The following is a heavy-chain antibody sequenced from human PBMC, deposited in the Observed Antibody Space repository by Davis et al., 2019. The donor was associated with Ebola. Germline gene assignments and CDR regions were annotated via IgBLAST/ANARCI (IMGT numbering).Heavy chain of an antibody. D-gene: IGHD6-25*01. CDR2: LNPNSGNT. CDR1: GYTFTNYD. CDR3: ASERY. Sequence: ASSVKVSCMSSGYTFTNYDINWVRQATGQGLEWMGWLNPNSGNTDSAHKFQGRFTMTKNISIGTAYMELSTLTSEDTSVYYCASERYWGQGTLVTVSS. J-gene: IGHJ4*02. V-gene: IGHV1-8*01.